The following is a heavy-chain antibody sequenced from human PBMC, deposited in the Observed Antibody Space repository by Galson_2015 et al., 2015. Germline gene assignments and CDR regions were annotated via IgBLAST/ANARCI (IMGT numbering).Heavy chain of an antibody. V-gene: IGHV1-2*06. J-gene: IGHJ6*02. CDR1: GNTFTGYY. CDR3: ARDLKFTRGVLYFFYGMDD. CDR2: IHPDSGGT. D-gene: IGHD3-10*01. Sequence: SVKVSCKASGNTFTGYYFHWVRQAPGQGLEWMGRIHPDSGGTNYAQKFQGRVTLTRDTSISTAYLELRSLESGDTAVYYCARDLKFTRGVLYFFYGMDDWGQGTTVTVSS.